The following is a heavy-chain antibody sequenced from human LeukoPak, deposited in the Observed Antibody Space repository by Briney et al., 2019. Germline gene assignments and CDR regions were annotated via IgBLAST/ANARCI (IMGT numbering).Heavy chain of an antibody. CDR3: AREDSSGRGLWN. D-gene: IGHD6-19*01. V-gene: IGHV3-30-3*01. CDR1: GFTFSSYA. Sequence: PGGSLRLSCAASGFTFSSYAMHWVRQAPGKGLEWVAVISYDGSNKYYADSVKGRFTISRDNSKNTLYLQMNSLRAEDTAVYYCAREDSSGRGLWNWGQGTLVTVSS. CDR2: ISYDGSNK. J-gene: IGHJ4*02.